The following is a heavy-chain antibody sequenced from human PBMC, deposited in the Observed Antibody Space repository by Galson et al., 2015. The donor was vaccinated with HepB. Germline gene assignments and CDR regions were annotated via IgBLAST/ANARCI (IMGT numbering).Heavy chain of an antibody. Sequence: SEPLSLTCTVSGGSISSYYWSWIRQPPWKGLEWIGYIYYSGSTNYNPSLKSRVTISVDTSKNQFSLKLSSVTAADTAVYYCAGTAPIVVVNRVAFEIWGQGTMVTVSS. CDR2: IYYSGST. J-gene: IGHJ3*02. D-gene: IGHD3-22*01. CDR1: GGSISSYY. V-gene: IGHV4-59*08. CDR3: AGTAPIVVVNRVAFEI.